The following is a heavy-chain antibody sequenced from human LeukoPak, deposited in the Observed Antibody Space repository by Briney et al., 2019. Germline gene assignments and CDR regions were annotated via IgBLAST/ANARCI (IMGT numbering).Heavy chain of an antibody. D-gene: IGHD6-13*01. CDR3: AREHRAAPFDY. J-gene: IGHJ4*01. V-gene: IGHV1-2*02. CDR1: GYTFTSYG. Sequence: ASVEVSCKASGYTFTSYGISWVRQAPGQGLEWMGWINPNSGGTNYAQKFQGRVTMTRGTSISTAYMELSRLRSDDTAVYYCAREHRAAPFDYWXXXTLVTVSS. CDR2: INPNSGGT.